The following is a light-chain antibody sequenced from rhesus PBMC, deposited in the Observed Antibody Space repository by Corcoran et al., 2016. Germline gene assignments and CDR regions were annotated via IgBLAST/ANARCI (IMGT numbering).Light chain of an antibody. CDR2: GAS. J-gene: IGKJ2*01. Sequence: QVILTQSPATLSLSPGERATLSCRASQSVSSYLAWYQQKPGQAPRLLIHGASSRATGIPDRCSGSGSGTDFTLTISSLEPEDVGFYHCYQHSSGSSLGPGTKVEIK. V-gene: IGKV3-10*01. CDR1: QSVSSY. CDR3: YQHSSGSS.